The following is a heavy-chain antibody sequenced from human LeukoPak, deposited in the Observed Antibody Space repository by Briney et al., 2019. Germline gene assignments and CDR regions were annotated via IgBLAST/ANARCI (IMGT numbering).Heavy chain of an antibody. V-gene: IGHV3-21*01. CDR2: ISSSSSYI. Sequence: PGGSLRLSCAASGFTFSSYSMNWVRQAPGKGLEWVSSISSSSSYIYYADSVKGRFTISRDNAKTSLYLQMNSLRAEDAAVYYCARDPGGGNYFDYWGQGTLVTVSS. CDR3: ARDPGGGNYFDY. D-gene: IGHD3-16*01. J-gene: IGHJ4*02. CDR1: GFTFSSYS.